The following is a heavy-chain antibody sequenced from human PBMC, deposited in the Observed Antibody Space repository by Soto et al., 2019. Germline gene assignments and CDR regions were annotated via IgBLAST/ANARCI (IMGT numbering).Heavy chain of an antibody. V-gene: IGHV1-3*01. Sequence: ASVKVSCKASGYTFTSYAMHWVRQAPGQRLEWMGWINAGNGNTKYSQKFQGRVTITRDTSVSTAYMELSSLRSEDTAVYYCARFSSGWYQIDYWGQGTLVTVSS. J-gene: IGHJ4*02. CDR1: GYTFTSYA. CDR2: INAGNGNT. D-gene: IGHD6-19*01. CDR3: ARFSSGWYQIDY.